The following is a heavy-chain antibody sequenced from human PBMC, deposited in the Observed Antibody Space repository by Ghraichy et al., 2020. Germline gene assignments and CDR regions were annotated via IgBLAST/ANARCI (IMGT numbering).Heavy chain of an antibody. V-gene: IGHV3-7*01. CDR2: IKQDGSEK. J-gene: IGHJ4*02. D-gene: IGHD6-25*01. Sequence: GGSLRLSCAASGFTFSSYWMSWVRQAPGKGLEWVGNIKQDGSEKYYVDSVKGRFTMSRDNAKNSLYLQMNSLRAEDTAVYYCASGGAAISDYWGQGTLVTVSS. CDR3: ASGGAAISDY. CDR1: GFTFSSYW.